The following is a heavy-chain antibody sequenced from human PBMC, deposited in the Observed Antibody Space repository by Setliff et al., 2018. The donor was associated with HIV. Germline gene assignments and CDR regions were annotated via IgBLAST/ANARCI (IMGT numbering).Heavy chain of an antibody. D-gene: IGHD2-2*01. Sequence: ASVKVSCKASGYIFTDYYLHWVRQAPGQGLEWMGWINPYSGGTNYAQKFQGWVTMTRDTSISTAYMELSRLRPDDTAVYYCARSQGIVPAAPLWYWGQGTLVTVSS. J-gene: IGHJ4*02. CDR3: ARSQGIVPAAPLWY. V-gene: IGHV1-2*04. CDR1: GYIFTDYY. CDR2: INPYSGGT.